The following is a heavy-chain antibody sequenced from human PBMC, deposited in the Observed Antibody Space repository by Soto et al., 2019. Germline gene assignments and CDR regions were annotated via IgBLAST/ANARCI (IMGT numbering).Heavy chain of an antibody. Sequence: GGSLRLSCVASGFTVSNNYMSWVRQAPGEGLEWVSVIYSGGSTFYADSVKGRFTISRDNSKNTLYLQMSGLRAADTSVYYCARIVVIPAAPDYYNYYGVDVWGQGTTVTVSS. CDR3: ARIVVIPAAPDYYNYYGVDV. J-gene: IGHJ6*02. D-gene: IGHD2-2*01. V-gene: IGHV3-53*01. CDR1: GFTVSNNY. CDR2: IYSGGST.